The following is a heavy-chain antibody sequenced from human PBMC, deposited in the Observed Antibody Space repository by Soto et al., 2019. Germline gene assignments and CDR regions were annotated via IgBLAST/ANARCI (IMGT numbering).Heavy chain of an antibody. CDR2: MNPNSGST. CDR1: GYTFTSYD. CDR3: ARIHGASDAFDI. J-gene: IGHJ3*02. D-gene: IGHD2-8*01. V-gene: IGHV1-8*01. Sequence: ASVKVSCKASGYTFTSYDINWVRQATGQGLEWMGWMNPNSGSTGYAQKFQGRVTMTRNTSISTAYMELSSLRSEDTAVYYCARIHGASDAFDIWGQGTMVTVSS.